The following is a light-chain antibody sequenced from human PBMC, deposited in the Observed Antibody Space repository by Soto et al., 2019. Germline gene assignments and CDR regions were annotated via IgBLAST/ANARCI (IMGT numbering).Light chain of an antibody. Sequence: EILLTQSPATLSVSPGERVTLSCGASQSVDINLAWYQQKPGQAPRLLIYGASTRATDMTGRFSGRGAGAEFTLTISSLPSEDFELYYCQQYRSWPRTFGQGTKVDIK. CDR2: GAS. J-gene: IGKJ1*01. CDR1: QSVDIN. CDR3: QQYRSWPRT. V-gene: IGKV3-15*01.